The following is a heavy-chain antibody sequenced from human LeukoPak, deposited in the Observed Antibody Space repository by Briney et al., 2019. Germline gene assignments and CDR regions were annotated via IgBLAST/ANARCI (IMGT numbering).Heavy chain of an antibody. CDR2: INPSGGST. CDR3: ARDPLAAAGGGCYYYYGMDV. J-gene: IGHJ6*02. D-gene: IGHD6-13*01. V-gene: IGHV1-46*01. Sequence: GASVKVSCKASGYTFTSYYMHWVRQAPGQGLEWMGIINPSGGSTSYAQKFQGRVTMTRDTSTSTVYMELSSLRSEDTAVYYCARDPLAAAGGGCYYYYGMDVWGQGTTVTVSS. CDR1: GYTFTSYY.